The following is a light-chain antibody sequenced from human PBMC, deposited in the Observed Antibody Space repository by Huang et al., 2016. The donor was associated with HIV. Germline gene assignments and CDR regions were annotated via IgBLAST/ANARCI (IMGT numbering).Light chain of an antibody. V-gene: IGKV3-15*01. CDR3: QQYNNWPPYD. CDR2: DVS. J-gene: IGKJ2*01. CDR1: QSVKKN. Sequence: DMVMTQSPGTLSVSPGERATLSCRASQSVKKNLAWYQQKPGQAPRLLISDVSTRDTGVPARFSGNGSETEFTLTITSVQSEDSAVYYCQQYNNWPPYDFGQGTKLEIK.